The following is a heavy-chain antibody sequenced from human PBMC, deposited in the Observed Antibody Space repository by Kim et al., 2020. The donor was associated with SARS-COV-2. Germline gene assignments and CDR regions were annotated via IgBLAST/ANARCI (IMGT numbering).Heavy chain of an antibody. J-gene: IGHJ4*02. D-gene: IGHD5-12*01. CDR2: ISAYNGNT. CDR3: ARDRPYGGYTSACDY. CDR1: GYTFTSYG. V-gene: IGHV1-18*01. Sequence: ASVKVSCKASGYTFTSYGISWVRQAPGQGLEWMGWISAYNGNTNYAQKLQGRVTMTTDTSTSTAYMELRSLRSDDTAVYYCARDRPYGGYTSACDYWGQGTLVTVSS.